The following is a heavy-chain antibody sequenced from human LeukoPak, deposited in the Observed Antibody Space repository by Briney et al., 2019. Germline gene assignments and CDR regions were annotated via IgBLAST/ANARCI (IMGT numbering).Heavy chain of an antibody. V-gene: IGHV4-28*01. CDR3: ARKENVYYYFDY. Sequence: PSETLSLTCAVSGYSITSSSWWGWIRQPPGQGLEWIGYIYHSGTTYYNPSLQSRVTMSVDTPKNQFSLKLSSVTAVDTAVYYCARKENVYYYFDYWGQGTLVTVSS. J-gene: IGHJ4*02. CDR2: IYHSGTT. CDR1: GYSITSSSW. D-gene: IGHD3-10*01.